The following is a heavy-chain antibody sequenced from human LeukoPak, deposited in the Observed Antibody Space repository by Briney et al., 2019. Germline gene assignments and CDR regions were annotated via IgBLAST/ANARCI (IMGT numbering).Heavy chain of an antibody. V-gene: IGHV4-59*01. CDR3: ARHYGP. J-gene: IGHJ5*02. CDR1: GGSISSSY. Sequence: SETLSLTCTVSGGSISSSYCSWIRQPPGKGLEWIGYIYYSGSTNYNPSLKSRVTISVDTSKNQFSLKLSSVTAADTAVYYCARHYGPWGQGTLVTVSS. CDR2: IYYSGST. D-gene: IGHD3-16*01.